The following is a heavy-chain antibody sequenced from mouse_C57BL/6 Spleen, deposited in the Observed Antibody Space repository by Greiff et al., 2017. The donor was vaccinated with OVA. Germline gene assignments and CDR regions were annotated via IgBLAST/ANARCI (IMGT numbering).Heavy chain of an antibody. V-gene: IGHV1-18*01. CDR2: INPNNGGT. J-gene: IGHJ2*01. CDR1: GYTFTDYN. Sequence: EVQLQQSGPELVKPGASVKIPCKASGYTFTDYNMDWVKQSHGKSLEWIGDINPNNGGTIYNQKFKGKATLTVDKSSSTAYMELRSLTSEDTAVYYCARSEYDYEFDYWGQGTTRTVSS. D-gene: IGHD2-4*01. CDR3: ARSEYDYEFDY.